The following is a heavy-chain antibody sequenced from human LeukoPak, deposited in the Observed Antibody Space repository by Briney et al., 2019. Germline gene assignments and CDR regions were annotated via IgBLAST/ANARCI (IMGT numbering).Heavy chain of an antibody. Sequence: ASVKVSCKASGYTFTSFGISWVRQAPGQGLEWMEWISAYNGNTNYAQKLQGRVTMTTDTSTSTAYMELRSLRSDDTAVYYCARDPYDILTGYYDPWGQGTLVTVSS. D-gene: IGHD3-9*01. V-gene: IGHV1-18*01. CDR3: ARDPYDILTGYYDP. CDR1: GYTFTSFG. CDR2: ISAYNGNT. J-gene: IGHJ5*02.